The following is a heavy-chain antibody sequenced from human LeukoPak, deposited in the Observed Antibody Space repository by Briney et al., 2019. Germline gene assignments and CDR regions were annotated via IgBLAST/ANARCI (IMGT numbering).Heavy chain of an antibody. CDR2: IYYSGST. Sequence: SETLSLTCTVSGGSISGSSYYWGWIRQPPGKGLEWIGYIYYSGSTNYNPSLKSRVTISVDTSKNQSSLKLSSVTAADTAVYYCAREQPRGGFDYWGQGTLVTVSS. CDR1: GGSISGSSYY. V-gene: IGHV4-61*01. D-gene: IGHD3-10*01. J-gene: IGHJ4*02. CDR3: AREQPRGGFDY.